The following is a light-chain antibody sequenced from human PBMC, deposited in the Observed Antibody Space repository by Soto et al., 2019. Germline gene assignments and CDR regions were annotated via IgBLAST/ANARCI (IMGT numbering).Light chain of an antibody. CDR2: SND. CDR3: AAWADSLSGQV. Sequence: QSVLTQPPSTSGAPGQRVTISCFGSSSNIGSNLVYWYQQLPGTAPKLLIYSNDQRPSGVPDRFSGSKSGTSASLAISGLRSDDEADYHCAAWADSLSGQVFGGGTKLTVL. J-gene: IGLJ3*02. CDR1: SSNIGSNL. V-gene: IGLV1-47*02.